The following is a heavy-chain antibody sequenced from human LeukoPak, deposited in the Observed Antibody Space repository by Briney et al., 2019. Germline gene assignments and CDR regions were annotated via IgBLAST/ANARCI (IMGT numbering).Heavy chain of an antibody. D-gene: IGHD3-10*01. CDR1: GYTFTSYG. J-gene: IGHJ4*02. CDR2: ISAYNGNT. CDR3: ARDSYGSGVYYFDY. V-gene: IGHV1-18*01. Sequence: ASVKVSCTASGYTFTSYGISWVRQAPGQGLERMGWISAYNGNTNYAQKLQGRVTMTTDTSTSTAYMELRSLRSDDTAVYYCARDSYGSGVYYFDYWGQGTLVTVSS.